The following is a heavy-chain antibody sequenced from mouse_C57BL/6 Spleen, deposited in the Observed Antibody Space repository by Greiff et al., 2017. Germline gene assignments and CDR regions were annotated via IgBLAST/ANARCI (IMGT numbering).Heavy chain of an antibody. D-gene: IGHD2-4*01. Sequence: VQLQQSGPGLVKPSQSLSLTCSVTGYSITSGSYWNWIRQFPGNKLEWMGYISYDGSNNYNPSLKNRISITRDTSKNQFFLKLNSVTTEDTATYYCAREDYDYDGDAMDYWGQGTSVTVSS. V-gene: IGHV3-6*01. J-gene: IGHJ4*01. CDR1: GYSITSGSY. CDR3: AREDYDYDGDAMDY. CDR2: ISYDGSN.